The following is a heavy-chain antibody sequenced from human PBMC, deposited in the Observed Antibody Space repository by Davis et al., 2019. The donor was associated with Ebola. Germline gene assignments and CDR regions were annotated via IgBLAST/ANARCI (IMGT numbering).Heavy chain of an antibody. CDR3: ARRDGSSGWYNYYGMDV. CDR2: IYYSGST. Sequence: SETLSLTCTVPGGSVSSGSYYWSWIRQPPGKGLEWIGYIYYSGSTNYNPSLKSRVTISVDTSKNQFSLKLSSVTAADTAVYYCARRDGSSGWYNYYGMDVWGQGTTVTVSS. CDR1: GGSVSSGSYY. V-gene: IGHV4-61*01. J-gene: IGHJ6*02. D-gene: IGHD6-19*01.